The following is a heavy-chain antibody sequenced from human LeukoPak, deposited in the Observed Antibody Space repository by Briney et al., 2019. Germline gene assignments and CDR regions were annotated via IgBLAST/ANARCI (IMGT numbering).Heavy chain of an antibody. V-gene: IGHV3-23*01. D-gene: IGHD5-12*01. CDR1: GFTFSSYA. Sequence: PGGSLRLSCAAFGFTFSSYAMTWVRQAPGKGLEWVSAISGSGGSTSYADSVKGRCTISRDNSKNTLFLQMNSLRAEDTAVYYCAKAEYSGYDYFDYWGQGTLVTVSS. CDR2: ISGSGGST. CDR3: AKAEYSGYDYFDY. J-gene: IGHJ4*02.